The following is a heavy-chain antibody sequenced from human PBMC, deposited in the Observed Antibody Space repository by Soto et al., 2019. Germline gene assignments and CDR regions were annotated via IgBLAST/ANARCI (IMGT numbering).Heavy chain of an antibody. CDR1: GGSFSGYY. J-gene: IGHJ6*03. Sequence: SETLSLTCAVYGGSFSGYYWSWIRQPPGKGLEWIGEINHSGSTNYNPSLKSRVTISVDMSKNQFSLKLSSVTAADRAVYYCARWYSSGWYYYYMDVWGKGTTVTVSS. CDR2: INHSGST. V-gene: IGHV4-34*01. D-gene: IGHD6-19*01. CDR3: ARWYSSGWYYYYMDV.